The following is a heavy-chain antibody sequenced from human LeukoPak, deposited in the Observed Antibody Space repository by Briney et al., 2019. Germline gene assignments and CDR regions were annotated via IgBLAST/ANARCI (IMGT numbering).Heavy chain of an antibody. J-gene: IGHJ5*02. D-gene: IGHD3-10*02. Sequence: GSLRLSCAASGFTFSSYAMSWVRQPPGKGLEWIGEINHSGSTNYNPSLKSRVTISVDTSKNQFSLKVSSVTAADTAVYYCARHMLGAYNWFDPWGQGTLVTVSS. V-gene: IGHV4-34*01. CDR3: ARHMLGAYNWFDP. CDR2: INHSGST. CDR1: GFTFSSYA.